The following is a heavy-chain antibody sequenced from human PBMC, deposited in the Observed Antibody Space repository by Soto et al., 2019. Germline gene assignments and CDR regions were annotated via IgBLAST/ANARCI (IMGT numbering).Heavy chain of an antibody. CDR1: GYTFTSYA. CDR3: ARSYYDSSGYYSEYFQH. Sequence: GASVKVSCKASGYTFTSYALRWVRQAPGQRLEWMGWINAGNGNTKYSQKFQGRVTITRDTSASTAYMELSSLRSEDTAVYYCARSYYDSSGYYSEYFQHWGQGTLVTVSS. V-gene: IGHV1-3*01. CDR2: INAGNGNT. J-gene: IGHJ1*01. D-gene: IGHD3-22*01.